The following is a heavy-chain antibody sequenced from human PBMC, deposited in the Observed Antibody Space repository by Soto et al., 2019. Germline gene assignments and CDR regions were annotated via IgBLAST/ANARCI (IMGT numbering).Heavy chain of an antibody. J-gene: IGHJ6*02. CDR2: FSGTDNGT. Sequence: EVLLLESGGGLVQPGGSLRLSCAASGFTFSSYAMSWVRQAPGKGLEWVSGFSGTDNGTSYADSVKGRFTISRDNSKNTLYLQMNSLRAEDTAVYYCAKGGRRISGWIGTFYYYGLDVWGQGTTVTVSS. CDR3: AKGGRRISGWIGTFYYYGLDV. CDR1: GFTFSSYA. V-gene: IGHV3-23*01. D-gene: IGHD6-19*01.